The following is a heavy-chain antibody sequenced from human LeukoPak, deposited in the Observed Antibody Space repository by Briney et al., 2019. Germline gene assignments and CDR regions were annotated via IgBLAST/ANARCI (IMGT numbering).Heavy chain of an antibody. CDR2: IYYSKNT. J-gene: IGHJ4*02. Sequence: PSETLSLTCTVSGGSISSSSAYWGWIRQPPGKGLEWIGSIYYSKNTYYNPSLKSRVTISADTSKNQLSLTLGSVSATDTAVYYCVSPRGFGYFDYWGQGTLVTVSS. D-gene: IGHD5-12*01. CDR3: VSPRGFGYFDY. CDR1: GGSISSSSAY. V-gene: IGHV4-39*01.